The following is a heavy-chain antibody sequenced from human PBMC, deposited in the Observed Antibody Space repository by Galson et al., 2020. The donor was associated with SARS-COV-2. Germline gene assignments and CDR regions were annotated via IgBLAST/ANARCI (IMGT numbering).Heavy chain of an antibody. J-gene: IGHJ6*02. CDR2: FDPEDGET. CDR3: ATGPAAFGSPAYYYYYGMDV. Sequence: ASVKVSCKVSGYTLTELSMHWVRQAPGKGLEWMGGFDPEDGETIYAQKFQGRVTMTEDTSTDTAYMELSSLRSEDTAVYYCATGPAAFGSPAYYYYYGMDVWGQGTTVTVSS. V-gene: IGHV1-24*01. CDR1: GYTLTELS. D-gene: IGHD3-16*01.